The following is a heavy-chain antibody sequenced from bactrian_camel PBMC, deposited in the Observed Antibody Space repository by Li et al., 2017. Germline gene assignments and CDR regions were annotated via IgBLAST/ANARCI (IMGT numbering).Heavy chain of an antibody. D-gene: IGHD1*01. J-gene: IGHJ4*01. CDR1: GYRYDTYC. CDR2: IYSAGGRT. V-gene: IGHV3S36*01. CDR3: AATPVVRGPLFSDLRYWNY. Sequence: DVQLVESGGGSVQAGGSLRLSCAAPGYRYDTYCMGWFHQAPGKAREGIAVIYSAGGRTDAADSVRDRFIISQDNAKNTVYLQMDSLTPEDTAMYYCAATPVVRGPLFSDLRYWNYWGQGTQVTVS.